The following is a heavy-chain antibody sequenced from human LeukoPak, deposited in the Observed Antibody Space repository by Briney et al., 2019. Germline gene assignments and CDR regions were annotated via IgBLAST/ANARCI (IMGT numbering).Heavy chain of an antibody. V-gene: IGHV1-18*01. CDR2: ISAYNGNT. D-gene: IGHD1-26*01. CDR3: ARDQGGATPHDAFDI. Sequence: ASVKVSCKASGYTFTSYGINWVRQAPGQGLEWMGWISAYNGNTNYAQKPQGRVTMTTDTSTSTAYMELRSLRSDDTAVYYCARDQGGATPHDAFDIWGQGTMVTVSS. J-gene: IGHJ3*02. CDR1: GYTFTSYG.